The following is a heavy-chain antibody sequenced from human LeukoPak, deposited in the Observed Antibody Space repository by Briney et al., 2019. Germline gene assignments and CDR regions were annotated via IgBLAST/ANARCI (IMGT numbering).Heavy chain of an antibody. J-gene: IGHJ3*02. D-gene: IGHD3-22*01. Sequence: PSETLSLTCAVYGGSFSGYYWSWIRQPPGRGREWLGEFNLGGGTNYNPSLKSRLTISVDASKSQVSLKLSSVTPVDTAVYYCARIYNDTSGNHNQAFDMWGQGTMVTVSS. CDR2: FNLGGGT. CDR3: ARIYNDTSGNHNQAFDM. V-gene: IGHV4-34*01. CDR1: GGSFSGYY.